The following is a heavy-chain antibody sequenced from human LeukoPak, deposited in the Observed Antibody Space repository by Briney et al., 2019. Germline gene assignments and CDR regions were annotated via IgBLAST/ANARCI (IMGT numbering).Heavy chain of an antibody. CDR2: ISSSSSYI. CDR1: GFTFSSYS. V-gene: IGHV3-21*01. D-gene: IGHD1-26*01. CDR3: ARAGTGMGATSY. Sequence: TGGSLRLSCAASGFTFSSYSMNWVRQAPGKGLEWVSSISSSSSYIYYADSVKGRFTISRDNAKNSLYLQMNSLRAEDTAVYYCARAGTGMGATSYWGQGTLVTVSS. J-gene: IGHJ4*02.